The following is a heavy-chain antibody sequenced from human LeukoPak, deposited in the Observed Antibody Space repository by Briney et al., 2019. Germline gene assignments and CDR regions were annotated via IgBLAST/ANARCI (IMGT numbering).Heavy chain of an antibody. J-gene: IGHJ4*02. D-gene: IGHD6-19*01. Sequence: GGSLRLSCTASGFTFDDYGMSWVRQAPGKGLEWVSGINWNGGSTGYADSVKGRFTISRDNAKNSLYLQMNSLRAEDTALYYCARLSSTYSSGWYVYWGQGTLVTVSS. CDR1: GFTFDDYG. CDR2: INWNGGST. V-gene: IGHV3-20*04. CDR3: ARLSSTYSSGWYVY.